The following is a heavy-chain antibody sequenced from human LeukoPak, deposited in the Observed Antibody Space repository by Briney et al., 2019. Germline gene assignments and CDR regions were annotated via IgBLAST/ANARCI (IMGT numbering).Heavy chain of an antibody. CDR3: ATTVLGRADWLDP. CDR2: IRYDGEKK. V-gene: IGHV3-30*02. Sequence: GGSLRLSCVASGLAFSSYGMHWVRQPPGKGLEWVTFIRYDGEKKHYVDSVKGRFTISRDNSKNTLYLQINNLRPEDTAVYYCATTVLGRADWLDPWGLGTLVPVSS. CDR1: GLAFSSYG. J-gene: IGHJ5*02. D-gene: IGHD7-27*01.